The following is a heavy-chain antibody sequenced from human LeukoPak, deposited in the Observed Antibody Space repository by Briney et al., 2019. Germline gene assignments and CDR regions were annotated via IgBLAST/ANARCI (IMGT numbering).Heavy chain of an antibody. CDR1: GGSFSGYY. CDR3: ARSYDYVWGSYLPGVY. V-gene: IGHV4-34*01. CDR2: INHSGST. J-gene: IGHJ4*02. D-gene: IGHD3-16*02. Sequence: SETLSLTCAVYGGSFSGYYWSWIRQPPGKGLEWIGEINHSGSTNYNPSLKSRVTISVDTSKNQFSLTLSSVTAADTAVYYCARSYDYVWGSYLPGVYWGQGTLVTVSS.